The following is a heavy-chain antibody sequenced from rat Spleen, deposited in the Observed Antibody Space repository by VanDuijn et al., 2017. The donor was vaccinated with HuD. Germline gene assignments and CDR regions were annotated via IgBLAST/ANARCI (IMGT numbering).Heavy chain of an antibody. CDR3: TTMGEY. CDR1: GFTFSDYG. D-gene: IGHD1-12*02. CDR2: ITGSGDYT. J-gene: IGHJ2*01. Sequence: EVQLVESGGGLVQPGRSLKLSCTASGFTFSDYGMTWVRQAPTKGLEWVTSITGSGDYTFYRDSVKGRFTISRDNAKSTLFLQMDSLRSEDTATYYCTTMGEYWGQGVMVTVSS. V-gene: IGHV5S13*01.